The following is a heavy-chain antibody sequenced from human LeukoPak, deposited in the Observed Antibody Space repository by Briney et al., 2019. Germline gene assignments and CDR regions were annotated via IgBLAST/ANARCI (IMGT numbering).Heavy chain of an antibody. CDR3: ARASSAWDYFDY. CDR1: GDSVSSYSAA. V-gene: IGHV6-1*01. D-gene: IGHD6-19*01. J-gene: IGHJ4*02. Sequence: SQTLSLTCAISGDSVSSYSAAWNWITQSPSRGLEWLGRTYYRSKWYNDYAVSVKGRITINPDTSKNQFSLHLNSVTPEDTAVYYCARASSAWDYFDYWGQGTLVTVSS. CDR2: TYYRSKWYN.